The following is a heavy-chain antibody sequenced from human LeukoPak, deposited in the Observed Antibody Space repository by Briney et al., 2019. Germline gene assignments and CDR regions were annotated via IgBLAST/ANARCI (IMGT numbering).Heavy chain of an antibody. Sequence: GGSLRPSCAASGFTFSSYEMNWVRQAPGKGLEWVSYISSSGSTIYYADSVKGRFTISRDNAKNSLYLQMNSLRAEDTAVYYCARQYYYDSSGYYYFDYWGQGTLVTVSS. V-gene: IGHV3-48*03. D-gene: IGHD3-22*01. J-gene: IGHJ4*02. CDR1: GFTFSSYE. CDR2: ISSSGSTI. CDR3: ARQYYYDSSGYYYFDY.